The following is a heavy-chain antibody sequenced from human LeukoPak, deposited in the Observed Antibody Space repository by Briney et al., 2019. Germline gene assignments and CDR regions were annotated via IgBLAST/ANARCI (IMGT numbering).Heavy chain of an antibody. Sequence: GGSLRLSCAASGFTFSSHWMSWVRQAPRKGLEWLANIKEDGSEKYYVDSVKGRFTISRDNAKNSLFLQMNSLRDEDTATYSCVRDLVWDTGRVDYWGQGTLVTVSS. D-gene: IGHD3/OR15-3a*01. CDR1: GFTFSSHW. CDR3: VRDLVWDTGRVDY. CDR2: IKEDGSEK. J-gene: IGHJ4*02. V-gene: IGHV3-7*01.